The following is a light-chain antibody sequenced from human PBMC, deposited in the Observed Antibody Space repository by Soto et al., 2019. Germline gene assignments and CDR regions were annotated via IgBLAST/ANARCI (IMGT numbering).Light chain of an antibody. V-gene: IGKV1-5*01. CDR3: QQYASYPYT. Sequence: DIQMTQSPSTLSASVGDRVTISCRASQSIQTWLAWYQQKPGKAPNLLIFDASDLASGVSSRFSGIGSGAEFTLTISSLQADDFATYYCQQYASYPYTFGRGTRLEIK. J-gene: IGKJ2*01. CDR2: DAS. CDR1: QSIQTW.